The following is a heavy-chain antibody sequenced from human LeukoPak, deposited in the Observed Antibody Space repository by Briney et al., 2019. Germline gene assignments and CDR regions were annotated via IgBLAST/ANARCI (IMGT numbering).Heavy chain of an antibody. D-gene: IGHD3-22*01. J-gene: IGHJ4*02. V-gene: IGHV3-30*02. Sequence: GGSLRLSCAASGFTFSSYGMHWVRQAPDKGLEWVAFIRYDGSNKYYADSVKGRFTISRDNSKNTLYLQMNSLRAEDTAVYYCARVYYYDSSGYLNPFGYWGQGTLVTVSS. CDR3: ARVYYYDSSGYLNPFGY. CDR1: GFTFSSYG. CDR2: IRYDGSNK.